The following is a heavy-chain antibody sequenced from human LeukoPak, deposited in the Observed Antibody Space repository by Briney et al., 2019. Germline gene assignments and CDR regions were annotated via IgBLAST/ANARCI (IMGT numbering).Heavy chain of an antibody. J-gene: IGHJ4*02. CDR3: ARSLAYGDSDY. CDR1: GGSISSYY. CDR2: IYYSGST. D-gene: IGHD4-17*01. Sequence: SEILSLTCTVSGGSISSYYWTWIRQPPGKGLQWIGYIYYSGSTNYNPSLKSRVTISVDTSKNQFSLRLTSVTAADTAVYYCARSLAYGDSDYWGRGTLVTVSS. V-gene: IGHV4-59*01.